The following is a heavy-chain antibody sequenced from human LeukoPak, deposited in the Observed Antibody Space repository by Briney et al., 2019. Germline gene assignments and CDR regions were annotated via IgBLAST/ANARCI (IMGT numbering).Heavy chain of an antibody. V-gene: IGHV4-59*01. J-gene: IGHJ4*02. CDR2: IYYSGST. Sequence: SETLSLTCTVSGGSISSYYWSRIRQPPGKGLEWIGYIYYSGSTNYNPSLKSRVTISVDTSKNQFSLKLSSVTAADTAVYYCARDIRGAVAGTTFFDYWGQGTLVTVSS. D-gene: IGHD6-19*01. CDR1: GGSISSYY. CDR3: ARDIRGAVAGTTFFDY.